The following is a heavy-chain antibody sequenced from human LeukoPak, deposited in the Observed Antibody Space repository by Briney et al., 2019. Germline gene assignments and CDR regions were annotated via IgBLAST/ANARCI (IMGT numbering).Heavy chain of an antibody. D-gene: IGHD5-24*01. V-gene: IGHV1-46*01. Sequence: ASVKVSCKASGYTFTSYYIHWVRQAPGQGLEWMGIIYPGGGSTSYAQKFQGRVTMTRDMSTSTVYMELSSLRSEDTAVYYCARIRDGYNDAYNIWGQGTMVTVPS. CDR1: GYTFTSYY. CDR3: ARIRDGYNDAYNI. J-gene: IGHJ3*02. CDR2: IYPGGGST.